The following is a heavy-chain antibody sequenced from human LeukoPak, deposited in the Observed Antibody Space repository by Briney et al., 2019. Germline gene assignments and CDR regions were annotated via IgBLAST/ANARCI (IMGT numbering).Heavy chain of an antibody. J-gene: IGHJ6*02. Sequence: SVKVSCKASGGTFSSYAISWVRQAPGQGLEWMGGIIPIFGTANYAQKFQGRVTITADESTSTAYMELSSLRSEGTAVYYCARDKIVVVPAGPYYYYGMDVWGQGTTVTVSS. CDR2: IIPIFGTA. V-gene: IGHV1-69*01. CDR1: GGTFSSYA. CDR3: ARDKIVVVPAGPYYYYGMDV. D-gene: IGHD2-2*01.